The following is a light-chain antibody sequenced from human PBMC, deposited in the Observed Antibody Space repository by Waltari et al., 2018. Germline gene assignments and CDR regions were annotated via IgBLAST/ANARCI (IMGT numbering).Light chain of an antibody. Sequence: EIVLTQSPATLSLSPGERATLSCRASQNVDRELGWYQQKPGQAPRPLVYDVSNRAAGIPPRFSGSGSGADFTLTISSLEPEDVAIYYCQQRSEWPLTFGGGTKVEIK. CDR1: QNVDRE. CDR2: DVS. V-gene: IGKV3-11*01. CDR3: QQRSEWPLT. J-gene: IGKJ4*01.